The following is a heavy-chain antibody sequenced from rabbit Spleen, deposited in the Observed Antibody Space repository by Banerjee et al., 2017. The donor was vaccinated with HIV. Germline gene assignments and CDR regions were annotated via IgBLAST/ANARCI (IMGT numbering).Heavy chain of an antibody. J-gene: IGHJ6*01. CDR3: ARAGYAGYGYDL. Sequence: QEQLVESGGDLVKPGASLTLTCTVSGFSFSSSYDMCWVRQAPGKGLEWIAYIYPNYDNTDYANWVNGRCTISPDNAQNTVFLQMTSLTAADTATYFCARAGYAGYGYDLWGPGTLVTVS. D-gene: IGHD6-1*01. CDR2: IYPNYDNT. CDR1: GFSFSSSYD. V-gene: IGHV1S45*01.